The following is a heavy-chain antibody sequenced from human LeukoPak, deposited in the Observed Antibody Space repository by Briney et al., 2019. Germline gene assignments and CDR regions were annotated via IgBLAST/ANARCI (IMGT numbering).Heavy chain of an antibody. CDR2: IIPILGIA. Sequence: SVKVSCKDSGGTFSRYTISWVRQAPGQGLEWMGRIIPILGIANYAQKFQGRVTITADKSTSTAYMELSSLRAEDTAVYYCARDCSGGSCYDYWGQGTLVTVSS. CDR3: ARDCSGGSCYDY. CDR1: GGTFSRYT. V-gene: IGHV1-69*04. J-gene: IGHJ4*02. D-gene: IGHD2-15*01.